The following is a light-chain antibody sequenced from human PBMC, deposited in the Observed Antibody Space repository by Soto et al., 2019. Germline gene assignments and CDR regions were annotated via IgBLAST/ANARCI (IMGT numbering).Light chain of an antibody. CDR1: QRVSSNY. CDR3: QRYGTSLPLT. Sequence: EIVLTQSPGTLSLSPGDRATFSCRASQRVSSNYLAWYQQKPGQAPRLLIYGASSRATGIPDRFSGSGSGTDFTLTISRLEPEDFAVYYCQRYGTSLPLTFGGGTKVEIK. V-gene: IGKV3-20*01. J-gene: IGKJ4*01. CDR2: GAS.